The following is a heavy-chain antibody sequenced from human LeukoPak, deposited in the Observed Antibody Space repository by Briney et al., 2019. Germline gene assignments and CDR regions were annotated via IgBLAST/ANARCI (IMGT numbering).Heavy chain of an antibody. CDR2: IRCDGSNK. V-gene: IGHV3-30*02. CDR1: GFTFSSYG. D-gene: IGHD4-17*01. J-gene: IGHJ4*02. Sequence: PGGSLRLSCAASGFTFSSYGMHWVRQAPGKGLEWVAFIRCDGSNKYYADSVKGRFTISRDNSKNTLYLQMNSLRAEDTAVYYCAKDLRTTVTNWGQGTLVTVSS. CDR3: AKDLRTTVTN.